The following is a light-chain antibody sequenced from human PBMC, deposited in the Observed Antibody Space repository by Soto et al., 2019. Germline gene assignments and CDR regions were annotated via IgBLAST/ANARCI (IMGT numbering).Light chain of an antibody. J-gene: IGKJ1*01. CDR1: QTISSW. V-gene: IGKV1-5*03. CDR3: QHYNSYSEA. CDR2: KAS. Sequence: DIQMTQSPSTLSGSVGERVTITCRASQTISSWLAWYQQKPGKAPKLLIYKASTLKSGVPSRFSGSGSGTEFTLTISSLQPDDFATYYCQHYNSYSEAFGQGPQV.